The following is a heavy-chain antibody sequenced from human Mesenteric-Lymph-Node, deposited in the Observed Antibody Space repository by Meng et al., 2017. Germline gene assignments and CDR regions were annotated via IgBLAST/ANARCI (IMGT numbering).Heavy chain of an antibody. CDR3: AKDMEPSTSWYEYFDT. CDR2: ISGEAVKT. J-gene: IGHJ4*03. V-gene: IGHV3-23*01. Sequence: GESLKISCAASGFTFYNYAMSRVGQAPGKGLEWVAGISGEAVKTYYADSVKGRFTISRDNSKNTLYFQLIGLRVEDTTVYYSAKDMEPSTSWYEYFDTWGQGTMVTVSS. CDR1: GFTFYNYA. D-gene: IGHD6-13*01.